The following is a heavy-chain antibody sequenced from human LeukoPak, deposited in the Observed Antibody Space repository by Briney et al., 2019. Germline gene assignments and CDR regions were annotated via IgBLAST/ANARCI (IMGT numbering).Heavy chain of an antibody. V-gene: IGHV4-39*01. D-gene: IGHD6-19*01. Sequence: PSETLSLTCTVSGGSISSSSYYWGWIRQPPGKGLEWIGTIYYSGSTYYKPSLKSRVTISVGTSKNQVSLKLSSVTAADTAVYYCARRDSSGWFDFDYWGQGTLVTVSS. CDR3: ARRDSSGWFDFDY. CDR2: IYYSGST. CDR1: GGSISSSSYY. J-gene: IGHJ4*02.